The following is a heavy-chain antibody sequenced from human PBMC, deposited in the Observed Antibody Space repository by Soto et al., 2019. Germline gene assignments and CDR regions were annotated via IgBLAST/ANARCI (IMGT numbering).Heavy chain of an antibody. V-gene: IGHV3-48*01. J-gene: IGHJ4*01. CDR3: ARVVRYPPRFDY. D-gene: IGHD3-9*01. CDR2: ISSSSSTI. Sequence: EVQLVESGGGLVQPGGSLRLSCEASGFTFSSYSMNWVRQAPGKGLEWVSYISSSSSTIYYADSVKGRFTISRDNAKNSLYLQMNSLRAEYTAVYYCARVVRYPPRFDYWGHGNLVTVSS. CDR1: GFTFSSYS.